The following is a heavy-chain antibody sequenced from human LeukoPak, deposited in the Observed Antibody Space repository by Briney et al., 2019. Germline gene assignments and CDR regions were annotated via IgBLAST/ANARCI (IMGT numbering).Heavy chain of an antibody. Sequence: ASVKVSCKASGYTFTGYYMHWVRQAPGQGLGWMGWINPNSGGTNYAQKFQGRVTMTRDTSISTDYMELSRLRSDDTAVYYCARELSSWYPHFDYWGQGTLVTVSS. D-gene: IGHD6-13*01. CDR1: GYTFTGYY. CDR3: ARELSSWYPHFDY. J-gene: IGHJ4*02. CDR2: INPNSGGT. V-gene: IGHV1-2*02.